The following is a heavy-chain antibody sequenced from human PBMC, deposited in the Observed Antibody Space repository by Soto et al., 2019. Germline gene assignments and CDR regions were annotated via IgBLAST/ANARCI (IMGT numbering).Heavy chain of an antibody. CDR2: INHSGST. Sequence: QVQLQQWGAGLLKPSETLSLTCAVYGGSFSGYYWSWIRQPPGKGLEWIGEINHSGSTNYNPSLKSRVTISVDTPKNQFSLKLSSVTAADTAVYYCARGRTFGTRWGRWFDPWGQGTLVTVSS. CDR1: GGSFSGYY. V-gene: IGHV4-34*01. D-gene: IGHD3-16*01. CDR3: ARGRTFGTRWGRWFDP. J-gene: IGHJ5*02.